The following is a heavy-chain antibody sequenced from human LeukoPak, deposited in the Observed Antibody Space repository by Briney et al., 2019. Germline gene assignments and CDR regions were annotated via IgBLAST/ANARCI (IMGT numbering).Heavy chain of an antibody. CDR1: GITLSNYG. CDR2: ISGSGGRT. Sequence: PGGSLRLSCAVSGITLSNYGMSWVRQAPGKGLEWVAGISGSGGRTNYADSVKGRFNISRDNPKNTLYLQMNSLRAEDTAVYFCAKRGVVIRVILVGFHKEAYYFDSWGQGALVTVSS. CDR3: AKRGVVIRVILVGFHKEAYYFDS. V-gene: IGHV3-23*01. J-gene: IGHJ4*02. D-gene: IGHD3-22*01.